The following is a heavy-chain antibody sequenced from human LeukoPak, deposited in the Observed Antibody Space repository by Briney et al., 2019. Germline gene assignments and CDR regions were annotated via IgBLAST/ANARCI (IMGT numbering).Heavy chain of an antibody. Sequence: GGSLRLSCAASGFTFSSYETNWVRQAPGKGLEWVSYISSSGSTIYYADSVKGRFTISRDSAKNSLYLQMNSLRAEDTAVYYCARDGAPGYYGSGSYFDAFDIWGQGTMVTVSS. CDR2: ISSSGSTI. CDR3: ARDGAPGYYGSGSYFDAFDI. V-gene: IGHV3-48*03. CDR1: GFTFSSYE. J-gene: IGHJ3*02. D-gene: IGHD3-10*01.